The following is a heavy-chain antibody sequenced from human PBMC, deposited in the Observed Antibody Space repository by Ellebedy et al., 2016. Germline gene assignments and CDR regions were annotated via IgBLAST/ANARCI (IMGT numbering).Heavy chain of an antibody. CDR3: ATTHDNGNYFDY. D-gene: IGHD1-1*01. CDR1: GFTFSSYS. Sequence: GGSLRLSXAASGFTFSSYSMNWVRQAPGKGLEWVSYISSSSSTIYYADSVKGRFTISRDNSKNTLYLQMNSLRAEDTAVYYCATTHDNGNYFDYWGQGTLVTVSS. V-gene: IGHV3-48*01. J-gene: IGHJ4*02. CDR2: ISSSSSTI.